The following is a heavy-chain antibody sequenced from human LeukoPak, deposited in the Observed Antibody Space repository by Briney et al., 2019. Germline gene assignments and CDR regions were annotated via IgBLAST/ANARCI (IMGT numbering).Heavy chain of an antibody. V-gene: IGHV1-46*01. CDR2: INPSGGST. J-gene: IGHJ6*02. Sequence: ASVKVSCKASGYTFTSYGISWVRQAPGQGLEWMGIINPSGGSTSYAQKFQGRVTMTRDTSTSTVYMELSSLRSEDTAVYYCARDPLAYDFWSGYSAPRYGMDVWGQGTTVTVSS. CDR1: GYTFTSYG. D-gene: IGHD3-3*01. CDR3: ARDPLAYDFWSGYSAPRYGMDV.